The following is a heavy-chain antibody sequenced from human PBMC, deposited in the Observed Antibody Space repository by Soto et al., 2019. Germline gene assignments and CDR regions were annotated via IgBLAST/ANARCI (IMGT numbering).Heavy chain of an antibody. V-gene: IGHV1-69*01. J-gene: IGHJ4*02. D-gene: IGHD4-17*01. CDR1: GGTFSSYA. CDR2: IIPIFGTA. Sequence: QVQLVQSGAEVKKPGSSVKVSCKASGGTFSSYAISWVRQAPGHGLEWMGGIIPIFGTANYAQKFQGRVTITADESTSTAYMEMRSLRSEDTAVYYCARGATEETTVTPIGYWGQGTLVTVSS. CDR3: ARGATEETTVTPIGY.